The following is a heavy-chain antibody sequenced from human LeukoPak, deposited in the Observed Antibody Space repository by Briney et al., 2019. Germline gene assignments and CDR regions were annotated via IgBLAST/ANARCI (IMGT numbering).Heavy chain of an antibody. V-gene: IGHV1-18*01. CDR3: ARWTTVIFLDY. CDR1: GYTFTSYG. Sequence: ASVKVSCKASGYTFTSYGISWVRQAPGRGLEWMGWISAYNGNTNYAQKLQGRVTMTTDTSTSTAYMELRSLRSNDTAVYYCARWTTVIFLDYWGQGTLVTVSS. CDR2: ISAYNGNT. J-gene: IGHJ4*02. D-gene: IGHD4-17*01.